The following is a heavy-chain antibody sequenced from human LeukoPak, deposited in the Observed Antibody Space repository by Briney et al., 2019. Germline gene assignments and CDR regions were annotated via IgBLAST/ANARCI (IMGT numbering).Heavy chain of an antibody. CDR2: IYYSGSI. CDR3: ARASGGSYGLRYYFDY. D-gene: IGHD5-18*01. Sequence: SETLSLTCTVSGGSISSYYWSWIRQPPGKGLEWIGYIYYSGSINYNPSLKSRVTISVDTSKNQSSLKLSSVTAADTAVYYCARASGGSYGLRYYFDYWGQGTLVTVSS. J-gene: IGHJ4*02. V-gene: IGHV4-59*01. CDR1: GGSISSYY.